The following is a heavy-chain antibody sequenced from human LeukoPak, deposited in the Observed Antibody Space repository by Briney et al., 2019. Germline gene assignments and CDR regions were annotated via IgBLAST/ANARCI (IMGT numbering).Heavy chain of an antibody. CDR2: ISGSGSTK. Sequence: GGSLRLSCAASGFTFSSCQMNWVRQAPGKGLEWVSYISGSGSTKYYADSVKGRFTISRDNAKDSLFLQMNSLRAEDTAVYYCARDFRGCYRIDYWGQGTLVTVSS. V-gene: IGHV3-48*03. CDR3: ARDFRGCYRIDY. J-gene: IGHJ4*02. CDR1: GFTFSSCQ. D-gene: IGHD3-3*01.